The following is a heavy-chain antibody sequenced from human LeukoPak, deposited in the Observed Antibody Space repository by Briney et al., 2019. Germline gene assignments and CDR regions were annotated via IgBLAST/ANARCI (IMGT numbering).Heavy chain of an antibody. D-gene: IGHD6-19*01. Sequence: TGGSLRLSCGASGFTFNNYAMSWVRQAPGKGLEWVSNIRTTGTTIYYADSVKGRFTISRDNAKNSLYLQMNSLRVEDTAVYYCARMGWYAFDYWGQGTLVTVSS. CDR2: IRTTGTTI. J-gene: IGHJ4*02. V-gene: IGHV3-11*01. CDR3: ARMGWYAFDY. CDR1: GFTFNNYA.